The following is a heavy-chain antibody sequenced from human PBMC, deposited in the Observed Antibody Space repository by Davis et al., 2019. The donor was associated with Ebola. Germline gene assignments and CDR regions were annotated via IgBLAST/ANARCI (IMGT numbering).Heavy chain of an antibody. D-gene: IGHD4-17*01. CDR3: ARESLDYGDYLLDY. J-gene: IGHJ4*02. Sequence: SETLSLTCAVYGGSFSGYYWSWIRQPPGKGLEWIGEINHNGSTNYNPSLKSRVTISVDKSKKQFSLKLSSVTAADTAVYYCARESLDYGDYLLDYWGQGTLVTVSS. CDR2: INHNGST. V-gene: IGHV4-34*01. CDR1: GGSFSGYY.